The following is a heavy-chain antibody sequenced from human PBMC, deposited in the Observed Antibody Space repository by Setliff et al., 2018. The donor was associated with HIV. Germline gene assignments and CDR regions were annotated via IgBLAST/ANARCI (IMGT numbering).Heavy chain of an antibody. J-gene: IGHJ4*02. Sequence: TLSLTCTVSGVSVSSGGYYWSWIRQPPGKALEWLARIDWDDDKYYSTSLKTRLTISKDTSKNQVVLKMTNMDPVDTATYYCARMISYSPYFDYWGQGTLVTVSS. CDR3: ARMISYSPYFDY. V-gene: IGHV2-70*11. D-gene: IGHD1-26*01. CDR2: IDWDDDK. CDR1: GVSVSSGGYY.